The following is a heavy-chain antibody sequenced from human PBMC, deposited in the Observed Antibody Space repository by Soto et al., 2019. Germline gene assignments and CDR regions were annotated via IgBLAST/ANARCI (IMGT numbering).Heavy chain of an antibody. D-gene: IGHD4-17*01. V-gene: IGHV4-39*01. CDR3: ARARFGDYGDSNWFDP. CDR2: IYYSGST. Sequence: PSETLSLTCTVSGGSISSSSYYWGWIRQPPGKGLEWIGSIYYSGSTYYNPSLKSRVTISVDTSKNQFSLKLSSVTAADTAVYYCARARFGDYGDSNWFDPWGQGTLVTVSS. CDR1: GGSISSSSYY. J-gene: IGHJ5*02.